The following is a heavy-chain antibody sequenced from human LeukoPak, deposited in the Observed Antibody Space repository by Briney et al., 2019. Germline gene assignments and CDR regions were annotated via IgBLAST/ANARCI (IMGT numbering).Heavy chain of an antibody. Sequence: GSLRLSCAASGFTFSDYAMSWVRQPPGKGLEWIGEINHSGSTNYNPSLKSRVTISVDTSKNQFSLKLSSVTAADTAVYYCARHLRGYSGYDPKQYFDYWGQGTLVTVSS. CDR2: INHSGST. D-gene: IGHD5-12*01. V-gene: IGHV4-34*01. J-gene: IGHJ4*02. CDR1: GFTFSDYA. CDR3: ARHLRGYSGYDPKQYFDY.